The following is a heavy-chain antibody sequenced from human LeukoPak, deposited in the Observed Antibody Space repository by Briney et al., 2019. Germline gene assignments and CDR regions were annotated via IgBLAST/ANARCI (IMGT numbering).Heavy chain of an antibody. CDR2: ISGSGGSI. J-gene: IGHJ4*02. CDR3: AKGKKYYYVDY. D-gene: IGHD2/OR15-2a*01. CDR1: GFTFSSYG. V-gene: IGHV3-23*01. Sequence: GGSLRLSCAASGFTFSSYGMSWVRQAPGKGLEWVSAISGSGGSIYYADSVKGRFTISRDNAKNSLYLQMNSLRAEDTAVYYCAKGKKYYYVDYWGQGTLVTVSS.